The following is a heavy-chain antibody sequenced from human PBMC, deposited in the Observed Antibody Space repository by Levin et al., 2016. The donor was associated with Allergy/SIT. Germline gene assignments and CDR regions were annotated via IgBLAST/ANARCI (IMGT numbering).Heavy chain of an antibody. CDR2: IYYSGST. CDR1: GGSISSSSYY. Sequence: SETLSLTCTVSGGSISSSSYYWGWIRQPPGKGLEWIGSIYYSGSTYYNPSLKSRVTISVDTSKNQFSLKPSSVTAADTAVYYCASLRPFSGSHDYWGQGTLVTVSS. CDR3: ASLRPFSGSHDY. V-gene: IGHV4-39*01. J-gene: IGHJ4*02. D-gene: IGHD1-26*01.